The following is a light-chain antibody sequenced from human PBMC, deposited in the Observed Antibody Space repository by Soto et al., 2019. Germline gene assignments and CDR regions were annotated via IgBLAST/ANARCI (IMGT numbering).Light chain of an antibody. CDR3: QQYKDWPPLT. CDR1: QNININ. J-gene: IGKJ4*01. CDR2: GAS. V-gene: IGKV3D-15*01. Sequence: EIVMTQSPVILPVSPGERATLSCRASQNININLAWYQQRPGQAPRVLIYGASSRASGIPDRFSGSGSGTDFTLTINRLEPDDFAFYYCQQYKDWPPLTFGGGTRVDMK.